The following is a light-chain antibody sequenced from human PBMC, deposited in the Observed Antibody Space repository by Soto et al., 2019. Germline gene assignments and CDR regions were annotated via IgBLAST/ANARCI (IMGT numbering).Light chain of an antibody. J-gene: IGKJ5*01. CDR1: QTINIF. V-gene: IGKV1-39*01. CDR3: QQSYSTPIT. Sequence: IRMTQSPSSLSPPVGDTPTITRRASQTINIFLKWYQQKPGKAPMLLIYAASNLQSGVPSRFSGSGSGTDFTLTINSLQPEDFATYYCQQSYSTPITFGQGTRLEIK. CDR2: AAS.